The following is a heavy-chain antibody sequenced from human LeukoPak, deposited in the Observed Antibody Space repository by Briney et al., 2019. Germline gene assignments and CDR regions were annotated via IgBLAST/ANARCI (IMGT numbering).Heavy chain of an antibody. D-gene: IGHD3-22*01. CDR2: VSYDGSNK. CDR1: GFTFSSYG. V-gene: IGHV3-30*03. Sequence: GRSLRLSCAASGFTFSSYGIHWVRQAPGKGLEWVAAVSYDGSNKFYADSVKGRFTISRDNPRNTLYMQMNTLRAEDTAVYYCAIMHRYYDGSGYWVQWGQGTLVTVSS. CDR3: AIMHRYYDGSGYWVQ. J-gene: IGHJ4*02.